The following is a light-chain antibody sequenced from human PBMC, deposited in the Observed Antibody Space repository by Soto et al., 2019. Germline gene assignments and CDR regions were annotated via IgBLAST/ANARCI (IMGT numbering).Light chain of an antibody. V-gene: IGKV1-33*01. CDR2: DAS. CDR1: QDISNY. Sequence: DIQMTKSPSSLSASVGDRVTITCQASQDISNYLNWYQQKPGKAPKLLIYDASNLETGVPSRFSGSGSGTDFTFTISSLQPEDIATYYCQQYDNLPFTLGPGTKVDIK. J-gene: IGKJ3*01. CDR3: QQYDNLPFT.